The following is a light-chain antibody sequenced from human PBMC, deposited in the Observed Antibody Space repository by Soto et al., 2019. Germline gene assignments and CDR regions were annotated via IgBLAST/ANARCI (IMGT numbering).Light chain of an antibody. CDR3: QQRGNRPPWT. CDR2: AAS. V-gene: IGKV1-5*01. CDR1: QSISSW. Sequence: DIQMTQSPSTLSASVGDRVTVTCRASQSISSWLAWYQQKAGKAPKLLIYAASSLQSGVPSRFSGSGSGTDFTLTISSLEPEDFAVYYCQQRGNRPPWTFGQGTKVDIK. J-gene: IGKJ1*01.